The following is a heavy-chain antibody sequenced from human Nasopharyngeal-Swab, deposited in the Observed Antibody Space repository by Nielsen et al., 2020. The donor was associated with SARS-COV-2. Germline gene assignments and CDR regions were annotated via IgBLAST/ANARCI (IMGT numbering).Heavy chain of an antibody. Sequence: GGSLRLSCAASGFTFSSYGMHWVRQAPGKGLEWAAVISYDGSNKYYADSVKGRFTISRDNSKNTLYLQMNSLRAEDTAVYYCAKARYSGSYPPPFFDYWGQGTLVTVSS. CDR1: GFTFSSYG. V-gene: IGHV3-30*18. D-gene: IGHD1-26*01. J-gene: IGHJ4*02. CDR3: AKARYSGSYPPPFFDY. CDR2: ISYDGSNK.